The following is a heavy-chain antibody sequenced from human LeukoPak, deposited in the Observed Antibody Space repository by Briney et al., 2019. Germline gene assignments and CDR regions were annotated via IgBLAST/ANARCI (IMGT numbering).Heavy chain of an antibody. CDR2: ISGSGRST. CDR1: GFTFSSYE. CDR3: AQDYSGYDLSAGY. D-gene: IGHD5-12*01. V-gene: IGHV3-23*01. J-gene: IGHJ4*02. Sequence: GGSLRLSCGASGFTFSSYEMNWVRQAPGKGLEWVSVISGSGRSTYYADSVKGRFTISRDNSKHTLYLQMNSLRAEDTALYYCAQDYSGYDLSAGYWGQGTLVTVSS.